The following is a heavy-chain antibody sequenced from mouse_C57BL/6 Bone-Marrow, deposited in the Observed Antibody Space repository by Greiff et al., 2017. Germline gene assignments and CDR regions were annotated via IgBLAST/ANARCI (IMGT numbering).Heavy chain of an antibody. CDR1: GSTFTSSW. V-gene: IGHV1-74*01. CDR3: AHLSTKVVADY. D-gene: IGHD1-1*01. CDR2: IHPSDSDT. Sequence: QFQLQQPGAELVKPGASVKLSCKASGSTFTSSWMHWVKQRPGQGLEWIGRIHPSDSDTNYNQKFKGKAPLTVDKYSSTAYTQMNSLTSEDSAVFYYAHLSTKVVADYWGQGTTLTGSA. J-gene: IGHJ2*01.